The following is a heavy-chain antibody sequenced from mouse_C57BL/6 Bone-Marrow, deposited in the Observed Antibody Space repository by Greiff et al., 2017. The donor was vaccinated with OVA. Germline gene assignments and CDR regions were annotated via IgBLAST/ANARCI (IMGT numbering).Heavy chain of an antibody. CDR2: IYPRDGST. V-gene: IGHV1-85*01. D-gene: IGHD2-14*01. CDR3: AKGVRQKGY. J-gene: IGHJ2*01. Sequence: QVTLKESGPELVKPGASVKLSCKASGYTFTSYDINWVKQRPGQGLEWIGWIYPRDGSTNYNEKFKGKATLTVDTSSSTAYMELHSLTSDASAGYFCAKGVRQKGYWGQGTTLTVSS. CDR1: GYTFTSYD.